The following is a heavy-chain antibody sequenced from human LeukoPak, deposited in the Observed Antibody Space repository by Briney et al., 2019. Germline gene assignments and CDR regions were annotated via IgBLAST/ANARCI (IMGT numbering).Heavy chain of an antibody. CDR1: GFTFSSYG. D-gene: IGHD2-2*01. Sequence: GGSLRLSCAASGFTFSSYGMHWVRQAPGKGLEWVAVIWYDGSNKYYADSVKGRFTISRDNSKNTLYLQINSLRAEDTAVYYCARDQGVVVVPAAMPIGYWGQGTLVTVSS. V-gene: IGHV3-33*01. CDR2: IWYDGSNK. J-gene: IGHJ4*02. CDR3: ARDQGVVVVPAAMPIGY.